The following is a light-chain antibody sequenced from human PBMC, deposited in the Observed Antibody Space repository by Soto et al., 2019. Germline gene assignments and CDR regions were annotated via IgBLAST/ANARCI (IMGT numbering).Light chain of an antibody. CDR3: QQYDTSST. CDR2: KAS. V-gene: IGKV1-5*03. Sequence: DIQMTQSPSTLSGSVGDRVTITCRASQTISSWLAWYQQKPGKAPKLLIYKASTLKSGVPPRFSGSGSGTEFTLTISSLQPDDFATYYCQQYDTSSTFGGGTKVDIK. J-gene: IGKJ4*01. CDR1: QTISSW.